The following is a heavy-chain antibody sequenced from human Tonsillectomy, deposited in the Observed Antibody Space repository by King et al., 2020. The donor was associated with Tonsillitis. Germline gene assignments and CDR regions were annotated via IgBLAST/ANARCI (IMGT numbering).Heavy chain of an antibody. CDR1: GFTFSDYA. CDR2: ISYDGSKK. V-gene: IGHV3-30*18. J-gene: IGHJ4*02. Sequence: VQLVQSGGGVVQPGRSLRLSCGASGFTFSDYAMHWVRQAPGKGLEWVALISYDGSKKYYEDSVQGRFTISRDNSKNTLYLQMNSLRAEETAVYYCAKDRGFIPSTVSYYFDYWGQGTLGTVSS. CDR3: AKDRGFIPSTVSYYFDY. D-gene: IGHD3-10*01.